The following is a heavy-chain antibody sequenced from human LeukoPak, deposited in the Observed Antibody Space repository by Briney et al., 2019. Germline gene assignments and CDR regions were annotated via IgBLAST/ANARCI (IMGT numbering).Heavy chain of an antibody. CDR2: INAGNGNT. Sequence: ASVKVSCKASGYTFTSYAMHWVRQAPGQRLEWMGWINAGNGNTKYSQKFRGRVTITRDTSASTAYMELSSLRSEDTAVYYCATGYCSSTSCYTGTYYFDYWGQGTLVTVSS. J-gene: IGHJ4*02. CDR1: GYTFTSYA. CDR3: ATGYCSSTSCYTGTYYFDY. D-gene: IGHD2-2*02. V-gene: IGHV1-3*01.